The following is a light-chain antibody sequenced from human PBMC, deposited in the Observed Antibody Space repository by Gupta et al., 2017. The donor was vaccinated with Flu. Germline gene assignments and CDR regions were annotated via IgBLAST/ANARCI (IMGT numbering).Light chain of an antibody. CDR1: QSVFYCFNNKTY. Sequence: DIVMTQSPDFLAVSLGETATINCKSSQSVFYCFNNKTYLAWYQQKPGQPPKVLIYWASTRESGGPDRSCGRGSGKDFTLTISRVQAEVLAVYSCQQCYSTPLTFGQGSKVEIK. CDR2: WAS. J-gene: IGKJ1*01. V-gene: IGKV4-1*01. CDR3: QQCYSTPLT.